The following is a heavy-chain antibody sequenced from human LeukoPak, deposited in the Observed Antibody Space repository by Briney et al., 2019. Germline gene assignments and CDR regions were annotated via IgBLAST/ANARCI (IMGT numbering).Heavy chain of an antibody. J-gene: IGHJ6*02. Sequence: GGSLRLSCAASGFTFSSYSMNWVRQAPGKGLEWVSSISSSSSYLYYADSVKGGFTISRDNAKNSLYLQMNSLRADDTAVYCCARVPASGGYANYYYYYGMDVWGQGTTVTVSS. CDR3: ARVPASGGYANYYYYYGMDV. D-gene: IGHD2-15*01. CDR2: ISSSSSYL. V-gene: IGHV3-21*01. CDR1: GFTFSSYS.